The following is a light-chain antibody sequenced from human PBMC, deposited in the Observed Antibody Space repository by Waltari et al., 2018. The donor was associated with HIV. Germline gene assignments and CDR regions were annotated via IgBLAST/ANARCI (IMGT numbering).Light chain of an antibody. J-gene: IGKJ5*01. Sequence: EIVMTQSPATLSVSPGERVTVSCRASQTVSSSLAWYQQKPGQAPRLLIYGASTRATAIPARFSGSGSGTEFSLTISSLRSEDFAVYYCQQYYNWPRGTFGQGTRLEIK. CDR2: GAS. CDR1: QTVSSS. V-gene: IGKV3D-15*01. CDR3: QQYYNWPRGT.